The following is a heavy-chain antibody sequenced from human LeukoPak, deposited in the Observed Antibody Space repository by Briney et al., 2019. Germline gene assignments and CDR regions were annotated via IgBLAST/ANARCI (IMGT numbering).Heavy chain of an antibody. CDR1: GGSFSGYY. CDR2: INHSGST. J-gene: IGHJ4*02. D-gene: IGHD1-26*01. V-gene: IGHV4-34*01. Sequence: SETLSLTCAVYGGSFSGYYWSWIRQPPGKGLEWIGEINHSGSTNYNPAFKSRVTISVDTSKNQFSLKLSSVAAADTAVYYCARQGVGATNDFDYWGQGTLVTVSS. CDR3: ARQGVGATNDFDY.